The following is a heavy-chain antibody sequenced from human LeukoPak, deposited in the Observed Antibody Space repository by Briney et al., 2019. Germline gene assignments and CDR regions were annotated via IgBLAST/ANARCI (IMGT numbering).Heavy chain of an antibody. CDR2: ISSSGSTI. V-gene: IGHV3-48*04. Sequence: PGGSLRLSCAASGFTFSSYGMHWVRQAPGKGLEWVSYISSSGSTIYYADSVKGRFTISRDNAKNSLYLQMNSLRAEDTAAYHCARDPPYYYDSSGYYRYFDYWGQGTLVTVSS. CDR3: ARDPPYYYDSSGYYRYFDY. D-gene: IGHD3-22*01. CDR1: GFTFSSYG. J-gene: IGHJ4*02.